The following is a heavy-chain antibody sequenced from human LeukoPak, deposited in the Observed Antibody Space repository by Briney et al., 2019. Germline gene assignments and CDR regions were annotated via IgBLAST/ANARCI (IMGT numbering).Heavy chain of an antibody. CDR3: ARGLWGYYDISGAFDI. CDR1: GFTVSSNY. CDR2: IYCGGST. Sequence: GGSLRFSCAASGFTVSSNYMSWVRPAPGQGLEGVSIIYCGGSTYYADSVKGRFTISRDNSKNTLYLQVNSLRAEDTAVYYCARGLWGYYDISGAFDIWGQGTMVTVSS. J-gene: IGHJ3*02. D-gene: IGHD3-9*01. V-gene: IGHV3-66*01.